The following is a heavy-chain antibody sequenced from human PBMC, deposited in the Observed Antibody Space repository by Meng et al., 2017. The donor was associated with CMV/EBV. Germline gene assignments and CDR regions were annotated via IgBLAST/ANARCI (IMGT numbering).Heavy chain of an antibody. Sequence: QLQESGPGLVKPSQTLSLTCTGSGGSISSGSYYWSWIRQPAGKGLEWIGRIYTSGSTNYNPSLKSRVTISVDTSKNQFSLKLSSVTAADTAVYYCAREVVVITPYNWFDPWGQGTLVTVSS. CDR3: AREVVVITPYNWFDP. D-gene: IGHD3-22*01. J-gene: IGHJ5*02. V-gene: IGHV4-61*02. CDR2: IYTSGST. CDR1: GGSISSGSYY.